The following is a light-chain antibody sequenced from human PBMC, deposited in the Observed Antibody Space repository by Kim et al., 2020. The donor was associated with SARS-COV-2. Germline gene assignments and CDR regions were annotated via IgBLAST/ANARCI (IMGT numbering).Light chain of an antibody. Sequence: ASVGDRITITCQASQDISNYLTWYQQKPGRAPKLLIYDASNLEPGVPSRFSGRGSGTHFTFTNSSLQPEDIATYYCQQYNNVPRTFGQGTKVDIK. CDR1: QDISNY. V-gene: IGKV1-33*01. J-gene: IGKJ1*01. CDR3: QQYNNVPRT. CDR2: DAS.